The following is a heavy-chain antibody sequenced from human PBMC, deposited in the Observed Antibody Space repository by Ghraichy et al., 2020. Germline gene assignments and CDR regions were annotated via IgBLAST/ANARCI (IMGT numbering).Heavy chain of an antibody. CDR2: IRPDGSEK. Sequence: GGSLRLSCEASGFTFSSNWMSWVRQAPGKGLEWVANIRPDGSEKFYVDSVKGRFTISRDNAKNSLYLQMNSLRVEDTAVYYCLIAIDRGVISFYYYGVDVWGQGTTGTVSS. CDR1: GFTFSSNW. J-gene: IGHJ6*02. V-gene: IGHV3-7*03. D-gene: IGHD3-10*01. CDR3: LIAIDRGVISFYYYGVDV.